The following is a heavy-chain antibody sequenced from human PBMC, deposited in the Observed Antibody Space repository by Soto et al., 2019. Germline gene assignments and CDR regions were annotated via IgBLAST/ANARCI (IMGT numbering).Heavy chain of an antibody. V-gene: IGHV1-3*01. CDR1: GYTFTSYA. CDR2: INAGNGNT. Sequence: QVQLVQSGAEVKKPGASVKVSCKASGYTFTSYAMHWVRQAPGQRLEWMGWINAGNGNTKYSQKLQGRVTMTTDTSTSTAYMELRSLRSDDTAVYYCARARKWGVIARVPVDYWGQGTLVTVSS. CDR3: ARARKWGVIARVPVDY. J-gene: IGHJ4*02. D-gene: IGHD3-16*02.